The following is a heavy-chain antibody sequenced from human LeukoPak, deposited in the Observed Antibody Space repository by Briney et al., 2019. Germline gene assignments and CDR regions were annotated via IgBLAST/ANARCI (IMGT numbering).Heavy chain of an antibody. CDR3: ARVTHTELSTWFDP. Sequence: ASVKVSCKASGGTFNNYAINWVRQAPGQGLEWMGGIIPIFGSSTYAQKFQGRVTITADESTTTAYMELSSLRSEDTAVYYCARVTHTELSTWFDPWGQGTLVTVSS. V-gene: IGHV1-69*13. CDR1: GGTFNNYA. J-gene: IGHJ5*02. CDR2: IIPIFGSS. D-gene: IGHD5-18*01.